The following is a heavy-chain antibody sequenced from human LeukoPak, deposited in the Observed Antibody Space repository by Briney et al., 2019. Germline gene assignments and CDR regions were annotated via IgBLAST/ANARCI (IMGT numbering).Heavy chain of an antibody. D-gene: IGHD3-10*01. CDR3: ARSGSYYSATIDY. CDR2: INHSGST. Sequence: SETLSLTCAVYGGSFSGYYWSWIRQPPGNGLEWIGEINHSGSTNYNPSLKSRVTMSVDTSKNQFSLKLSSVTATDTAVYYCARSGSYYSATIDYWGQGTLVTVSS. CDR1: GGSFSGYY. V-gene: IGHV4-34*01. J-gene: IGHJ4*02.